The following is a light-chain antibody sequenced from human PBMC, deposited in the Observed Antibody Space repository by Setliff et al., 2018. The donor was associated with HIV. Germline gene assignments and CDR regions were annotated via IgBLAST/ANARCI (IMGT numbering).Light chain of an antibody. CDR2: DVS. CDR1: SSDVGGYNY. V-gene: IGLV2-14*03. Sequence: QSALTQPRSVSGSPGQSVTISCTGTSSDVGGYNYVSWYQQHPGKATKLMIYDVSNRPSGVSNRFSGSKSGHTASLTISGLQAEDEADYYCSSYTSSNTGVFGTGTKV. CDR3: SSYTSSNTGV. J-gene: IGLJ1*01.